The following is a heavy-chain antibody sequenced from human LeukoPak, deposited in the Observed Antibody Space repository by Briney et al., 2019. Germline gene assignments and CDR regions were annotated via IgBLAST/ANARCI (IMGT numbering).Heavy chain of an antibody. CDR1: GFTFRNYA. V-gene: IGHV3-23*01. J-gene: IGHJ4*02. CDR3: ARQVGPDY. CDR2: ISGSGANR. Sequence: PGGSLRLSCAASGFTFRNYAMARFRQAPGKGLEWVSAISGSGANRYFADSVKGRFTISRDNSRNALYLQMNSLRAEDAAVYFCARQVGPDYWGQGTLVTASS.